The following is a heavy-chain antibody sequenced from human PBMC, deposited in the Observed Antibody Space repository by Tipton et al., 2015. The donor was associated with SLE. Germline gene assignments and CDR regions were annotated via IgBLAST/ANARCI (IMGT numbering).Heavy chain of an antibody. J-gene: IGHJ6*03. D-gene: IGHD3-16*01. CDR2: IYPDDSDA. CDR1: GYRFSSYW. CDR3: GRHAGGVTGFYNYMDV. V-gene: IGHV5-51*01. Sequence: QSGPEVRKPGESLKISCKGSGYRFSSYWIGWVRQMPGKGLEWMGIIYPDDSDARYSPTFQGQVTLSVDKSISTAYLQWSSLKASDTATYYCGRHAGGVTGFYNYMDVWGKGTTVTVSS.